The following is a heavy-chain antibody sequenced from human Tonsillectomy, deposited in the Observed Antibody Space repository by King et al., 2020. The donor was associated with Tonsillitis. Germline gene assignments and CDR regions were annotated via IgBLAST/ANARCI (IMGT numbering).Heavy chain of an antibody. CDR2: LSGSGYST. CDR3: AKPDYYGSGNFQLSGHAFDV. J-gene: IGHJ3*01. D-gene: IGHD3-10*01. V-gene: IGHV3-23*04. Sequence: VQLVESGGGLVQPGGSLRLSCAGSGFTFNNYAMTWVRQAPGKGLEWVSALSGSGYSTFYADSVKGRFTISRDNSKNTLYLQMNSLRVDDTAVYYCAKPDYYGSGNFQLSGHAFDV. CDR1: GFTFNNYA.